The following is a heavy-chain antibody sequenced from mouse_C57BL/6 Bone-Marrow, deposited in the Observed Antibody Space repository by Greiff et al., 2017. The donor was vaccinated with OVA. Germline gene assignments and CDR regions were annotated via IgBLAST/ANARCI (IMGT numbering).Heavy chain of an antibody. D-gene: IGHD2-1*01. J-gene: IGHJ2*01. CDR1: GFTFSDYY. V-gene: IGHV5-12*01. CDR2: ISNGGGST. CDR3: ARHGYGNLFFYFDY. Sequence: EVNVVESGGGLVQPGGSLKLSCAASGFTFSDYYMYWVRQTPEKRLEWVAYISNGGGSTYYPDTVKGRFTISRDNAKNTLYLQMSRLKSEDTAMYYCARHGYGNLFFYFDYWGQGTTLTVSS.